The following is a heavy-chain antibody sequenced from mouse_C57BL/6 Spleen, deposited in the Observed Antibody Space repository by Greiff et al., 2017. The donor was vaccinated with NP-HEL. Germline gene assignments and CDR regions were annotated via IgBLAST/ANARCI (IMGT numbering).Heavy chain of an antibody. CDR2: IRNKANGYTT. CDR1: GFTFTDYY. CDR3: GRYTGADGRDY. J-gene: IGHJ4*01. Sequence: DVMLVESGGGLVQPGGSLSLSCAASGFTFTDYYISWVRQPPGKALEWLGFIRNKANGYTTEYSASVKGRFTISRDNSQSILYLQMNALSAEDSATYEGGRYTGADGRDYWGQGTSVTVSS. V-gene: IGHV7-3*01.